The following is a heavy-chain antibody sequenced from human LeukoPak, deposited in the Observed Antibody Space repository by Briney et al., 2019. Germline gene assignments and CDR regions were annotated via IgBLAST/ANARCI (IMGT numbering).Heavy chain of an antibody. J-gene: IGHJ6*03. Sequence: SETLSLTCTVSGGSISSGSYYWTWIRQPPGKGLEWIGEINHSGSTKYNPSLKSRVTISVDTSKNQFSLKLSSVTAADTAVYYCARRVGRWFGERAYYYNYMDVWGKGTTVTISS. V-gene: IGHV4-39*07. CDR2: INHSGST. CDR1: GGSISSGSYY. CDR3: ARRVGRWFGERAYYYNYMDV. D-gene: IGHD3-10*01.